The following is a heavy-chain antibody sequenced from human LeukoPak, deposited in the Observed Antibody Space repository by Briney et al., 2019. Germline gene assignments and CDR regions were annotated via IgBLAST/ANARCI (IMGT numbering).Heavy chain of an antibody. CDR2: IYYSGST. V-gene: IGHV4-39*07. D-gene: IGHD3-10*01. CDR1: GGSISSYY. Sequence: SETLSLTCTVSGGSISSYYWGWIRQPPGKGLEWIGSIYYSGSTYYNPSLKSRVTISVDTSKNQFSLKLSSVTAADTAVYYCARDVGGGFDYWGQGTLVTVSS. CDR3: ARDVGGGFDY. J-gene: IGHJ4*02.